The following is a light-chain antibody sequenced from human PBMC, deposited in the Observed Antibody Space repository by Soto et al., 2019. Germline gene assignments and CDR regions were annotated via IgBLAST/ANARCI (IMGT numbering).Light chain of an antibody. Sequence: DIQMTQSPSTLSASVGDRVTITCRASQSISSWLSWYQQKPGKAPKLLIYDASSLESGVPSRFSGSGSGTEFTLTISSLQPDYVATYYCQQYNSYSAYTFSKGTKLEIK. CDR1: QSISSW. CDR2: DAS. V-gene: IGKV1-5*01. CDR3: QQYNSYSAYT. J-gene: IGKJ2*01.